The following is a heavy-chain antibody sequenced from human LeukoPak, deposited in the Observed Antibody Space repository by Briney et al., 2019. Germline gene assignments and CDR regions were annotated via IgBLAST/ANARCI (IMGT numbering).Heavy chain of an antibody. Sequence: PSETLSLTCSVSGDSFSSGGYYWSWIRQHPGKGLEWIGYIYYSGSTYYNPSLKSRVTISVDTSKNQFSLELTSVTAADTAVYYCARGIYDFWSGSRTEDYWGQGTLVTVSS. D-gene: IGHD3-3*01. CDR1: GDSFSSGGYY. J-gene: IGHJ4*02. CDR3: ARGIYDFWSGSRTEDY. CDR2: IYYSGST. V-gene: IGHV4-31*03.